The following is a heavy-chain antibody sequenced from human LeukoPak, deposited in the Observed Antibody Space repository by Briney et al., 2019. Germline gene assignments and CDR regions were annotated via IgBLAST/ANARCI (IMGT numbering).Heavy chain of an antibody. J-gene: IGHJ6*02. Sequence: GASVKVSCKASGGTFSSYAISWVRQAPGQGLEWMGGIIPIFGTANYAQKFQGRVTITADESTSTAYMELSSLRSEDTAVYYCARGGRSSPYSYAMDVWGQGTTVTVSS. CDR3: ARGGRSSPYSYAMDV. CDR2: IIPIFGTA. V-gene: IGHV1-69*13. CDR1: GGTFSSYA. D-gene: IGHD6-19*01.